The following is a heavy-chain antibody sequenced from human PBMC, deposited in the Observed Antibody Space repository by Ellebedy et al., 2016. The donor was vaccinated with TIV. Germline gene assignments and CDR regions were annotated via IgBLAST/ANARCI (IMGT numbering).Heavy chain of an antibody. CDR1: GTSISSYY. D-gene: IGHD3-3*01. Sequence: SETLSLTCTVSGTSISSYYWSWIRQSPGKGLEWIGYISHSGSTNYNPSLKSRVTISVDTSKNQFSLQLSSVTAADTAVYYCARGLLYYDFWSGYYKGAGDYYYGMDVWGQGTTVTVSS. CDR2: ISHSGST. CDR3: ARGLLYYDFWSGYYKGAGDYYYGMDV. V-gene: IGHV4-59*01. J-gene: IGHJ6*02.